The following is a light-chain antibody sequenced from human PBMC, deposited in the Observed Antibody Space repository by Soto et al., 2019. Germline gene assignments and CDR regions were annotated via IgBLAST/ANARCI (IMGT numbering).Light chain of an antibody. CDR1: SGSIASHY. J-gene: IGLJ2*01. CDR2: ENS. CDR3: QSYDEPAHVI. Sequence: NFMLTQPHSVSESPGRTLAISCTRSSGSIASHYVQWFQQRPGSAPITLIYENSQRPSGVPDRFSGSVDRSSNSASLTISGLRTEDEADYYCQSYDEPAHVIFGGGTKLTVL. V-gene: IGLV6-57*04.